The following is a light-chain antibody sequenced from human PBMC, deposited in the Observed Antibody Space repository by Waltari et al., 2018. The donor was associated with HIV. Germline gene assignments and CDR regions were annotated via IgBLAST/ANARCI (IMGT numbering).Light chain of an antibody. CDR2: DVS. V-gene: IGLV2-14*03. CDR1: NNDVGGYNY. J-gene: IGLJ3*02. CDR3: ESYTSTSVWV. Sequence: QSALTQPASVSGSPGQSITISCTGSNNDVGGYNYVSWYQQHPGKAPRLMIYDVSTRPSGVSDRFSGSTSGDTASLTISGLQPEDEADYYCESYTSTSVWVFGGGTRLTVL.